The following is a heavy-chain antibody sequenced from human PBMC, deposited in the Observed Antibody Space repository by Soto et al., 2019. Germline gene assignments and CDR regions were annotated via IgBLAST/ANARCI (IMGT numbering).Heavy chain of an antibody. CDR2: ISGSGGST. V-gene: IGHV3-23*01. Sequence: GGSLRLSCAASGFTFSSYAMSWVRQAPGKGLEWVSAISGSGGSTYYADSVKGRFTISRDNSKNTLYLQMNSLRAEDTAVYYCAKDHYYGSGSYTDWLYYYYYGMDVWGQGTTDIVSS. J-gene: IGHJ6*02. CDR3: AKDHYYGSGSYTDWLYYYYYGMDV. CDR1: GFTFSSYA. D-gene: IGHD3-10*01.